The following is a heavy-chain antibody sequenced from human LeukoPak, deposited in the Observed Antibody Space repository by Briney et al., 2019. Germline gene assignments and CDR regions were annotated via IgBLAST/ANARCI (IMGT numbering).Heavy chain of an antibody. CDR3: ARLKFYDSTGYSPGHYMDV. D-gene: IGHD3-22*01. CDR2: LYPGVGT. V-gene: IGHV4-4*07. Sequence: SETLSLTCTVSGGPIFSYYWSWIRQTAGKGLEWIGRLYPGVGTDYNPSLKSRVTMSVDTSKKQFALNLSAVTAADTAVYYCARLKFYDSTGYSPGHYMDVWGKGTTVTVSS. J-gene: IGHJ6*03. CDR1: GGPIFSYY.